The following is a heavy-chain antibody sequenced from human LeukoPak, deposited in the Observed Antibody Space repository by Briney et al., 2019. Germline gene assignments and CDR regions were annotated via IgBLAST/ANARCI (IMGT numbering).Heavy chain of an antibody. CDR2: ISYDGSNK. CDR3: AKALTDYYDSSGYYYSYYYYGMDV. V-gene: IGHV3-30*18. J-gene: IGHJ6*02. Sequence: PGRSLRLSCVASGFTFSSYGMHWVRQAPGKGLEWVAVISYDGSNKYYADSVKGRFTICRDNSKNTLYLQMNSLRAEDTAVYYCAKALTDYYDSSGYYYSYYYYGMDVWGQGTTVTVSS. D-gene: IGHD3-22*01. CDR1: GFTFSSYG.